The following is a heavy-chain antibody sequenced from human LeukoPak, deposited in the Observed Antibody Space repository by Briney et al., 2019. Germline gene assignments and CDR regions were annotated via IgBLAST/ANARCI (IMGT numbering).Heavy chain of an antibody. D-gene: IGHD6-19*01. J-gene: IGHJ4*02. CDR2: INHSGST. CDR3: ARWSGWYSNDY. V-gene: IGHV4-34*01. CDR1: GGSFSGYY. Sequence: SETLSLTCAVYGGSFSGYYWGWIRQPPGKGLEWIGEINHSGSTNYNPSLKSRVTISVDTSKNQFSLKLSSVTAADTAVYYCARWSGWYSNDYWGQGTLVTVSS.